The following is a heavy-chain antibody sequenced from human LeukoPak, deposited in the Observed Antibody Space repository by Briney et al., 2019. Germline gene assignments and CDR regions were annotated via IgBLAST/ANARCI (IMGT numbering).Heavy chain of an antibody. Sequence: SETLSPTCTVSGGSISSTTSYWGWIRQPPGKGLEWVGSFYYSGSTSFNPSLKSGVTISADMSKNQFSLKLSSVTAADTAVYYCAHQPSGSYSIDYWGQGTLVTVSS. V-gene: IGHV4-39*01. CDR3: AHQPSGSYSIDY. CDR1: GGSISSTTSY. D-gene: IGHD1-26*01. CDR2: FYYSGST. J-gene: IGHJ4*02.